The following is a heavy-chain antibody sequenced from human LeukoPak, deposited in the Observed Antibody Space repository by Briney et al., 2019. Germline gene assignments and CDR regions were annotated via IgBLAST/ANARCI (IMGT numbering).Heavy chain of an antibody. CDR3: ARDMVGTVTRR. V-gene: IGHV3-48*01. CDR1: RFTFSSYS. Sequence: GGSLRLSCAASRFTFSSYSMNWVRQAPGKGLEWVSYISSSSSTIYYADSVKDRFTISRDNAKNSLYLQMNSLRAEDTAVYYCARDMVGTVTRRWGQGTLVTVSS. J-gene: IGHJ4*02. D-gene: IGHD4-11*01. CDR2: ISSSSSTI.